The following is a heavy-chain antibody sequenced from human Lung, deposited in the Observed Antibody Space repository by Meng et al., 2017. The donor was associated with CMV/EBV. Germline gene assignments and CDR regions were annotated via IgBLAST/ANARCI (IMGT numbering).Heavy chain of an antibody. CDR2: ISSSSSYI. CDR1: GFTFSSYS. D-gene: IGHD2-2*01. CDR3: ARDLIVVVPAAPLDYYGMDV. V-gene: IGHV3-21*01. J-gene: IGHJ6*02. Sequence: ETLSLTCAASGFTFSSYSMNWVRQAPGKGLEWVSSISSSSSYIYYADSVKGRFTISRDNAKNSLYPQMNSLRAEDTAVYYCARDLIVVVPAAPLDYYGMDVWXQGTTVXVSS.